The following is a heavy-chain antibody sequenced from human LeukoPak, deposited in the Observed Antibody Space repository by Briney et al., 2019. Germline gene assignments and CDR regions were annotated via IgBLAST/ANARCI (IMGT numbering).Heavy chain of an antibody. J-gene: IGHJ4*02. D-gene: IGHD6-19*01. CDR2: IYTGGSI. V-gene: IGHV4-61*02. CDR1: GGSISSGSYY. Sequence: SQTLSLTCTVSGGSISSGSYYWSWIRQPAGKGLEWIGRIYTGGSINYNPSLKSRVTISGDMSKNQFSLKLSSVTAADTAVYYCARDIGWIDYWGQGTLVTVSS. CDR3: ARDIGWIDY.